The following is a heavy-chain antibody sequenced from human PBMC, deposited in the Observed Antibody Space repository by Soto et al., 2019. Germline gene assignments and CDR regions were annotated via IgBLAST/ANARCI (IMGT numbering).Heavy chain of an antibody. J-gene: IGHJ5*02. V-gene: IGHV3-21*01. CDR2: ISSSSSYI. D-gene: IGHD3-3*01. CDR1: GFTFSSYS. Sequence: GGSLRLSCAASGFTFSSYSMNWVRQAPGKGLEWVSSISSSSSYIYYADSVKGRFTISRDNAKNSLYLEMNSLRAEDTAVYYCARGRRSRFLEWAIPNWFDPWGQGTLVTVSS. CDR3: ARGRRSRFLEWAIPNWFDP.